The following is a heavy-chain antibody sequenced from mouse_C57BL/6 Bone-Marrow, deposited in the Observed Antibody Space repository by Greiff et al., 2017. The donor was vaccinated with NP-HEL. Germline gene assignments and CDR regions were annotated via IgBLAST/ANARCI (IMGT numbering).Heavy chain of an antibody. J-gene: IGHJ3*01. CDR2: IWRGGST. V-gene: IGHV2-5*01. D-gene: IGHD1-1*01. Sequence: VQLQQSGPGLVQPSQSLSITCTVSGFSLTSYGVHWVRQSPGKGLEWLGVIWRGGSTDYNAAFMSRLSITKDNSKSQVFFKMNSLQAEDTAIYYCAKALYYGSSYGPFAYWGQGTLVTVSA. CDR1: GFSLTSYG. CDR3: AKALYYGSSYGPFAY.